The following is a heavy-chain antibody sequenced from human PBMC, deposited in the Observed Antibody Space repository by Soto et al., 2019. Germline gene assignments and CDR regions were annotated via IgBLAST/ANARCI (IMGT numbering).Heavy chain of an antibody. Sequence: SETLSLTCTVSGGSISSSSYYWGWIRQPPGKGLEWIGSIYYSGSTYYNPSLKSRVTISVDTSKNQFSLKLSSVTAADTAVYYCARQGYCSSTSCYFLFDYWGQGTLVTVSS. D-gene: IGHD2-2*01. CDR2: IYYSGST. V-gene: IGHV4-39*01. J-gene: IGHJ4*02. CDR1: GGSISSSSYY. CDR3: ARQGYCSSTSCYFLFDY.